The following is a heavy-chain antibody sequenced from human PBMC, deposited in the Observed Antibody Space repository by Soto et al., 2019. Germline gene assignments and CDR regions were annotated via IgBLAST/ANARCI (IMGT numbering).Heavy chain of an antibody. CDR2: MSGSGDNT. D-gene: IGHD4-4*01. J-gene: IGHJ5*02. CDR3: AKGSYTNYNWFDP. Sequence: EVQLLESGGGLVQPGGSLRLSCAASGFTFSSHAMSWVRQAPGKGLEWVSSMSGSGDNTYHADSVTGRFTVSRDNSKNTLYLQMNSLRVEDTAVYYCAKGSYTNYNWFDPWGQGTLVTVSS. CDR1: GFTFSSHA. V-gene: IGHV3-23*01.